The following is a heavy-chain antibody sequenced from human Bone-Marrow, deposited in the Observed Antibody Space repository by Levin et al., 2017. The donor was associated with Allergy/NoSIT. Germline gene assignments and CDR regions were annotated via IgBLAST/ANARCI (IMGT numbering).Heavy chain of an antibody. CDR3: ARDGEDCSSTSCYNRVYFYGMDV. D-gene: IGHD2-2*01. J-gene: IGHJ6*01. Sequence: GGSLRLSCAASGFTFSNYGMHWVRQAPGKGLEWVAVIWYDGSNKYYADSVKGRYTISRDNSRNTLYLQMNSLRAEDTAVYYCARDGEDCSSTSCYNRVYFYGMDVWGQGTTVTVSS. V-gene: IGHV3-33*01. CDR1: GFTFSNYG. CDR2: IWYDGSNK.